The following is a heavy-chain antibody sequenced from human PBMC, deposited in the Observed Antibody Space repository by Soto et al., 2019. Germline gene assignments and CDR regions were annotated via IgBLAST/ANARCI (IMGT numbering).Heavy chain of an antibody. J-gene: IGHJ5*02. D-gene: IGHD1-1*01. Sequence: QLQLQESGSGLVRPSQTLSLTCAVSGGSISSGGYSWNWIRQPPGKGLEWIGYIYHSGSTLYNPSLKSRVTISVDKSKNQFSLRLYSVTAADTAVYYCARDQLEGNWFDPCGQGTLVTVSS. CDR2: IYHSGST. CDR3: ARDQLEGNWFDP. CDR1: GGSISSGGYS. V-gene: IGHV4-30-2*01.